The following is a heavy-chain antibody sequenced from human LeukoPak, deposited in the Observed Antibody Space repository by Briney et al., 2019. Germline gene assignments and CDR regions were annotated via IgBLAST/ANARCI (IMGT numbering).Heavy chain of an antibody. CDR1: GFTLITYS. J-gene: IGHJ4*02. Sequence: GGSLRLSCEASGFTLITYSMNWVRQAPGKGLKWVSYISSSSDTIYYADSVKGRFTISRDNAKNSLYLQMNSLKTEDTAVYYCTSKDGDFDYWGQGTLVTVSS. CDR2: ISSSSDTI. CDR3: TSKDGDFDY. V-gene: IGHV3-48*01. D-gene: IGHD4-17*01.